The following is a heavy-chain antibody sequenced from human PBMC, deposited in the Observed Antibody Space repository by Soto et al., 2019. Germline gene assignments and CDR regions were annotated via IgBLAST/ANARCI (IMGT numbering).Heavy chain of an antibody. J-gene: IGHJ4*02. CDR1: GFTFSDHY. Sequence: EVQLVESGGGLVQPGGSLRVSCAASGFTFSDHYMHWVRQAPGKGLEWVGRIKNKSGIYNTEYAVWEKGRFTIARDGSKNSQLQQMSSMKTEATTLYCCTVWGSGNDFGAAWGQGILVTVSS. CDR3: TVWGSGNDFGAA. V-gene: IGHV3-72*01. CDR2: IKNKSGIYNT. D-gene: IGHD3-10*01.